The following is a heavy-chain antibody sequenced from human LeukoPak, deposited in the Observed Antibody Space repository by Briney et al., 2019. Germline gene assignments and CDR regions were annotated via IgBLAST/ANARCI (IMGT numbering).Heavy chain of an antibody. CDR1: GGSISSSSYY. V-gene: IGHV4-39*01. J-gene: IGHJ4*02. CDR3: ARHASVSGNWPRPLDY. CDR2: IYYSGST. D-gene: IGHD3-3*01. Sequence: SETLSLTCTVSGGSISSSSYYWCWVRQPPGKGLEWIANIYYSGSTYYSPSLRSRVTISVDTSKNQFSLKLTSVTAADTAVYYCARHASVSGNWPRPLDYWGQGSLVTVSS.